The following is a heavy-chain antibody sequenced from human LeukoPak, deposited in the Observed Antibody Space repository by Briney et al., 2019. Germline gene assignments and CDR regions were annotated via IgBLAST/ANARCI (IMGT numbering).Heavy chain of an antibody. J-gene: IGHJ6*03. CDR2: IGSSGDT. D-gene: IGHD5-24*01. Sequence: GGSLRLSCAASGFTFSVYDMHWVRQATGKGLELVSGIGSSGDTYYPGSVKGRFTISRENAKNSFYLQMNSLRAGDTAVYYCARASTNYYYYYMDVWGKGTTVTVSS. CDR1: GFTFSVYD. CDR3: ARASTNYYYYYMDV. V-gene: IGHV3-13*01.